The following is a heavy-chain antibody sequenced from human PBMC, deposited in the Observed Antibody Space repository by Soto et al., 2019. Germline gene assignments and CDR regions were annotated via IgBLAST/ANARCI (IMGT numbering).Heavy chain of an antibody. CDR3: AKDNRAKWLDVWGESFDV. Sequence: QPGGSLRLSCAASGFTFDDYPMHWVRQAPGKGLQWVSLISWDGASTSLADSVQGRFTVSRDNSKNSLYLHMNSVRAEDTALYFCAKDNRAKWLDVWGESFDVWGQGTMVTVSS. CDR2: ISWDGAST. J-gene: IGHJ3*01. D-gene: IGHD3-16*01. V-gene: IGHV3-43*01. CDR1: GFTFDDYP.